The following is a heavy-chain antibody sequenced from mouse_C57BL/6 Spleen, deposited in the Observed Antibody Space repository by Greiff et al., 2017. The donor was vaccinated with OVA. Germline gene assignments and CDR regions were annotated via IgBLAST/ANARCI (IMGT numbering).Heavy chain of an antibody. J-gene: IGHJ2*01. Sequence: EVQGVESGGGLVKPGGSLKLSCAASGFTFSDYGMHWVRQAPEKGLEWVAYISSGSSTIYYADTVKGRFTISRDNAKNTLFLQMTSLRAEDTAMYYCASQGKNYYGSSPYYFDYWGQGTTLTVSS. V-gene: IGHV5-17*01. D-gene: IGHD1-1*01. CDR2: ISSGSSTI. CDR3: ASQGKNYYGSSPYYFDY. CDR1: GFTFSDYG.